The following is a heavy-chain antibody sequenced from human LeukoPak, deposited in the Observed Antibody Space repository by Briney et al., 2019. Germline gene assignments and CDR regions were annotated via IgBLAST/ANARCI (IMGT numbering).Heavy chain of an antibody. CDR3: ARASREVFSYGYGDYALSYFDY. CDR1: GFTFSSYG. CDR2: IRYDGSNK. V-gene: IGHV3-30*02. Sequence: GGSLRLSCAASGFTFSSYGMHWVRQAPGKGLEWVAFIRYDGSNKYYADSVKGRFTISRDNSKNTLYLQMNSLRAEDTAVYYCARASREVFSYGYGDYALSYFDYWGQGTLVTVSS. D-gene: IGHD4-17*01. J-gene: IGHJ4*02.